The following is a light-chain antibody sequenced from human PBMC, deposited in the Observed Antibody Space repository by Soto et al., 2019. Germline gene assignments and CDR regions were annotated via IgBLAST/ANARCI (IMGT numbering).Light chain of an antibody. Sequence: DIVMTQSPDSLVVSLGERATINCKPSQSVLYSSNNKNYLAWYQRKPGQPPKLLLYWASTRESGVPDRFSGSGSGTDFTLTISSLQAEDVAVYYCQQYYATPYTFGQGTKLEI. CDR1: QSVLYSSNNKNY. J-gene: IGKJ2*01. V-gene: IGKV4-1*01. CDR2: WAS. CDR3: QQYYATPYT.